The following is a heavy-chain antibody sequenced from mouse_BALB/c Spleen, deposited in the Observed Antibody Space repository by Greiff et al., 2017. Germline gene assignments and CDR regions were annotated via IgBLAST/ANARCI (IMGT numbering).Heavy chain of an antibody. Sequence: EVKLVESGGGLVKPGGSLKLSCAASGFAFSSYDMSWVRQTPEKRLEWVAYISSGGGSTYYPDTVKGRFTISRDNAKNTLYLQMSSLKSEDTAMYYCARQAGGNDVGYYAMDYWGQGTSVTVSS. V-gene: IGHV5-12-1*01. CDR3: ARQAGGNDVGYYAMDY. CDR2: ISSGGGST. D-gene: IGHD2-2*01. CDR1: GFAFSSYD. J-gene: IGHJ4*01.